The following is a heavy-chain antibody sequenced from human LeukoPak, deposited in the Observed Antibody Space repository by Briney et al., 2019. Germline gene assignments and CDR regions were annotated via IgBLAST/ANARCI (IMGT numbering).Heavy chain of an antibody. D-gene: IGHD6-19*01. CDR2: ISTYNGNT. Sequence: ASVKVSCKASGYTFTSFGLSWVRQAPGQGLEGMGWISTYNGNTHYAQILQGRVTITTDTSTSTAYMELRRLRSDDTAVYYCARDWPDRRAGVGDYWGQGTLVTVSS. V-gene: IGHV1-18*01. CDR1: GYTFTSFG. J-gene: IGHJ4*02. CDR3: ARDWPDRRAGVGDY.